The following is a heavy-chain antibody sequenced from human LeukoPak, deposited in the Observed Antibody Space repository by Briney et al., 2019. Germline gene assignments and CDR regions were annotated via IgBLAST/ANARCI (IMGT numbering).Heavy chain of an antibody. D-gene: IGHD1-26*01. CDR1: GFTFSCYA. V-gene: IGHV3-23*01. CDR2: ISGSGLNT. CDR3: AKDRSGSYYGTFDY. Sequence: GGSLRLSCAASGFTFSCYAMSWVRQAPGKGLEWVAAISGSGLNTYYADSVKGRFTISRDNSKNPLYLQMNSLRAEDTAVYYCAKDRSGSYYGTFDYWGQGTLVTVSS. J-gene: IGHJ4*02.